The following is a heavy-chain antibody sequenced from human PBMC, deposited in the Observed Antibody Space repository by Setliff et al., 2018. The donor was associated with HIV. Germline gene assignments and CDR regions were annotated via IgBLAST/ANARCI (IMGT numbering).Heavy chain of an antibody. CDR1: GGSTSGYY. V-gene: IGHV4-59*01. CDR3: TKGRLGQADY. Sequence: SETLSLTCTVSGGSTSGYYWNWIRQSPGKGLEWIGCVFYSGSANYSPSLKSRVTISADTSRKSFSLTLTSVTAADTAMYYCTKGRLGQADYWGQGIRVTVSS. D-gene: IGHD3-10*01. J-gene: IGHJ4*02. CDR2: VFYSGSA.